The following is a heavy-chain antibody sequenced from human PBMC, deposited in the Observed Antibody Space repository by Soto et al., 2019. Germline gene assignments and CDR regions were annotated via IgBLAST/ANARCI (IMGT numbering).Heavy chain of an antibody. CDR3: AREYSSSRYFDY. Sequence: GGSLRLSFAASGFTFSMYCMHCVLQAPGKGLVWVSRVTSDGGRKTYEESVKGRFTISRDNEKNTLYMKMKSLREEDKDVYYCAREYSSSRYFDYWGQGTLVTVS. D-gene: IGHD6-13*01. V-gene: IGHV3-74*03. CDR2: VTSDGGRK. CDR1: GFTFSMYC. J-gene: IGHJ4*02.